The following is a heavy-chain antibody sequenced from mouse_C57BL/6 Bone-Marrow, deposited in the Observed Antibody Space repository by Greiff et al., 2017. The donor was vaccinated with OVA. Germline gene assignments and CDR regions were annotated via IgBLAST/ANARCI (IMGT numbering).Heavy chain of an antibody. V-gene: IGHV1-9*01. CDR1: GYTFTGYW. D-gene: IGHD2-4*01. Sequence: QVQLQQSGAELMKPGASVKLSCKATGYTFTGYWIEWVKQRPGHGLEWIGEILPGSGSTNYNEKFKGKATFTADTSSNTAYMQLSSLTTGDSAIYGCARRGYDYDGRVGYWGQGTTRTGSS. CDR2: ILPGSGST. J-gene: IGHJ2*01. CDR3: ARRGYDYDGRVGY.